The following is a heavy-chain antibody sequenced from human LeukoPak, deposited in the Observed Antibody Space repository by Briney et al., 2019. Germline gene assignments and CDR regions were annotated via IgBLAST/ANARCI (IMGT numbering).Heavy chain of an antibody. D-gene: IGHD3-3*01. CDR3: ATMKAVRVNDFWSGYPDY. V-gene: IGHV4-61*01. CDR1: GGSIRSTTHY. J-gene: IGHJ4*02. CDR2: IYHSGTT. Sequence: SETLSLTCTVSGGSIRSTTHYWSWIRQPPGKGLEWMGYIYHSGTTNYTPSLRSRVTISVDTSKNQFSLKLSSVTAADTAVYYCATMKAVRVNDFWSGYPDYWGQGTLVTVSS.